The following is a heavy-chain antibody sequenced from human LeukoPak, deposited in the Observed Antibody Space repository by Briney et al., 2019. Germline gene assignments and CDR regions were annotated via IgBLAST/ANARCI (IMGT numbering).Heavy chain of an antibody. V-gene: IGHV4-34*01. CDR2: INHSGST. J-gene: IGHJ4*02. D-gene: IGHD3-3*01. Sequence: SETLSLTCTVSGGSISSYYWSWIRQPPGKGLEWIGEINHSGSTNYNPSLKSRVTISVDTSKNQFSLKLSSVTAADTAVYYCARNWIFGVVPPGYWGQGTLVTVSS. CDR1: GGSISSYY. CDR3: ARNWIFGVVPPGY.